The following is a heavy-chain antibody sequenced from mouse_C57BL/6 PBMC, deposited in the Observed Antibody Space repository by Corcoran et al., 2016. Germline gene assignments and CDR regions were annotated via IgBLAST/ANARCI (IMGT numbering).Heavy chain of an antibody. V-gene: IGHV3-6*01. J-gene: IGHJ4*01. CDR2: ISYDGSN. CDR3: ARAYLMDY. CDR1: GYSITSGYY. D-gene: IGHD2-10*01. Sequence: DVQLQESGPGLVKPSQSLSLTCSVTGYSITSGYYWNWIRQFPGNKLEWMGYISYDGSNNYNPSLKNRISITRDTSKNQFFLKLNSVTTEDTATYYCARAYLMDYWGQGTSVTVSS.